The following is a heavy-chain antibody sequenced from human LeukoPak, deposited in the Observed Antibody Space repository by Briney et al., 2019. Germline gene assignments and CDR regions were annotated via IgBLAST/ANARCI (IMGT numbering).Heavy chain of an antibody. D-gene: IGHD6-13*01. CDR2: INDSGST. Sequence: SETLSLTCAVYGGSFSDYYWSWIRQPPGKGLEWIGEINDSGSTAYNPSLKSRVTMSVDTSKVQFSLKLNSVTAADTAVYFCARGVTAVGTFYFDYWGQGTLVTVSS. CDR3: ARGVTAVGTFYFDY. CDR1: GGSFSDYY. V-gene: IGHV4-34*01. J-gene: IGHJ4*02.